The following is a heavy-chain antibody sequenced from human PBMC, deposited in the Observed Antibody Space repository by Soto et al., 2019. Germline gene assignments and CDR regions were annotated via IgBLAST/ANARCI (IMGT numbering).Heavy chain of an antibody. CDR2: ISFDGTHK. J-gene: IGHJ4*02. D-gene: IGHD4-17*01. Sequence: GGSLRLSCAAFGFSFRSYAMHWVRQTPGKGLEWVAVISFDGTHKFYADFVKGRATISRDNPKNTLFLQLDSLRGDDTAVYYCASRSLSDFGDFFDNWGLGTRVTVPQ. CDR3: ASRSLSDFGDFFDN. V-gene: IGHV3-30*03. CDR1: GFSFRSYA.